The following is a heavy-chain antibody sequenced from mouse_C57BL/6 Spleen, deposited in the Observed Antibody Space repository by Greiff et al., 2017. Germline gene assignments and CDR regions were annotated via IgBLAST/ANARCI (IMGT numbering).Heavy chain of an antibody. CDR1: GYTFTSYW. V-gene: IGHV1-64*01. J-gene: IGHJ1*03. Sequence: VQLQQPGAELVKPGASVKLSCKASGYTFTSYWMHWVKQRPGQGLEWIGMIHPNSGSTNYNEKFKSKATLTVDKSSSTAYMQLSSLTSEDSAVYYCASGNGNPWYFDVWGTGTTVTVSS. CDR2: IHPNSGST. CDR3: ASGNGNPWYFDV. D-gene: IGHD2-1*01.